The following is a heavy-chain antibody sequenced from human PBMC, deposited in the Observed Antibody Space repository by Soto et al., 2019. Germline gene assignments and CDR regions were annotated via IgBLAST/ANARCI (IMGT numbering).Heavy chain of an antibody. CDR1: GFTFSSYA. Sequence: GGSLRLSCAASGFTFSSYAMHWVRQAPGKGLEYVSAISSNGGSTYYANSVKGRFTISRDNSKNTLYLQMGSLRAEDMAVYYCARFLDYYMDVWGKGTTVTVSS. CDR2: ISSNGGST. V-gene: IGHV3-64*01. D-gene: IGHD3-3*01. CDR3: ARFLDYYMDV. J-gene: IGHJ6*03.